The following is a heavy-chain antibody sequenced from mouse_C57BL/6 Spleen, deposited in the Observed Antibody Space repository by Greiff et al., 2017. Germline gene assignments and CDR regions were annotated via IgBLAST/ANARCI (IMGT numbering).Heavy chain of an antibody. CDR1: GYTFTSYW. D-gene: IGHD1-1*01. V-gene: IGHV1-52*01. CDR2: IDPSDSET. CDR3: ARDCGSSYRY. Sequence: VQLQQPGAELVRPGSSVKLSCKASGYTFTSYWMHWVKQRPIQGLEWIGNIDPSDSETHYNQKFKDKATWTVDKSSSTAYMQLSSLTSEDSAVYYCARDCGSSYRYWGQGTLVTVSA. J-gene: IGHJ3*01.